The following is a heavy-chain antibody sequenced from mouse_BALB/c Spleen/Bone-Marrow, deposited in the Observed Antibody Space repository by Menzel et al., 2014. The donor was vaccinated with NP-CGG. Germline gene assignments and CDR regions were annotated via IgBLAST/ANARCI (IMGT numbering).Heavy chain of an antibody. J-gene: IGHJ3*01. CDR2: IDPANGNT. CDR3: ARGDYGGFAY. V-gene: IGHV14-3*02. Sequence: VQLKHSGAELVKPGASVKLSCTASGFNIKDTYMHWVKQRPEQGLEWIGRIDPANGNTKYDPKFQGKATITADTSSNTAYLQLSSLTSEDTAVYYCARGDYGGFAYWGQGTLVTVSA. CDR1: GFNIKDTY. D-gene: IGHD2-4*01.